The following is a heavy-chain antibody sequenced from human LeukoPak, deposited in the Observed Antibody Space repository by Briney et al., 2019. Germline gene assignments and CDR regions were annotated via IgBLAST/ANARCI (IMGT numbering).Heavy chain of an antibody. V-gene: IGHV4-34*01. Sequence: SETLSLTCAVYGGSFSGYYWSWIRQPPGKGLEWIGEINHSGSTNYNPSLKGRVTISVDTSKNQFSLKLSSVTAADTAVYYCARGGLRYFDWTDFGYYFDYWGQGTLVTVSS. J-gene: IGHJ4*02. CDR2: INHSGST. D-gene: IGHD3-9*01. CDR3: ARGGLRYFDWTDFGYYFDY. CDR1: GGSFSGYY.